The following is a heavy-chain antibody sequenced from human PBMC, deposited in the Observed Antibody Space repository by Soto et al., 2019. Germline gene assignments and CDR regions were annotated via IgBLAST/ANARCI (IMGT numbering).Heavy chain of an antibody. CDR2: TSYTGNT. D-gene: IGHD1-26*01. J-gene: IGHJ5*02. Sequence: SVAQSHTSIVFGCEMISDQWSGLRQFPERGLEWIAYTSYTGNTNYNPSLQSRVTTSMDTSKNPLSLKVTSMTAADTAVYYCARDMHAGFTHYFDPRVPGTLVAV. V-gene: IGHV4-59*01. CDR3: ARDMHAGFTHYFDP. CDR1: GCEMISDQ.